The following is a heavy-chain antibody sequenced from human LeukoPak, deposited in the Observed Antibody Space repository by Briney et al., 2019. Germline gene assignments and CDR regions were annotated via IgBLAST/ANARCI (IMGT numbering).Heavy chain of an antibody. CDR2: INSDGSST. CDR3: AKVVAGNIGYYFDY. D-gene: IGHD2/OR15-2a*01. V-gene: IGHV3-74*01. Sequence: GGSLRLSCAASGFTFSSYWMHWVRQAPGKGLVWVSRINSDGSSTHYADSVKGRFTISRDNSKNTVYLQMRNLRVEHTAVYYCAKVVAGNIGYYFDYWGQGILVAVFS. CDR1: GFTFSSYW. J-gene: IGHJ4*02.